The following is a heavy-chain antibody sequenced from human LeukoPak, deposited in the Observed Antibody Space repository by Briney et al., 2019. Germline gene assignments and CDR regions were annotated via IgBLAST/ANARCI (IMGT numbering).Heavy chain of an antibody. J-gene: IGHJ4*02. Sequence: GGSLRLSCAASGFTFSSYGMHWVRQAPGKGLEWVAFIRYDGSNKHYADSVKGRFTISRDNSKNTLYLQMNSLRAEDTAVYYCAKGGYYYFDYWGQGTLVTVSS. V-gene: IGHV3-30*02. CDR3: AKGGYYYFDY. D-gene: IGHD6-13*01. CDR2: IRYDGSNK. CDR1: GFTFSSYG.